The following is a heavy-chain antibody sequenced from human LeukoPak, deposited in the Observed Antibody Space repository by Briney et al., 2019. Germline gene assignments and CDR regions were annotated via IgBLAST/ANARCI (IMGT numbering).Heavy chain of an antibody. D-gene: IGHD2-8*02. J-gene: IGHJ4*02. CDR1: GFTFSSYS. CDR3: AGHARGSYLVY. V-gene: IGHV3-48*04. CDR2: ISSSSSTI. Sequence: PGGSLRLSCAASGFTFSSYSMNWVRQAPGKGLEWVSYISSSSSTIYYADSVKGRFTISRDNAKNSLFLQMNSLRVEDTAMYYCAGHARGSYLVYWGQGILVTVSA.